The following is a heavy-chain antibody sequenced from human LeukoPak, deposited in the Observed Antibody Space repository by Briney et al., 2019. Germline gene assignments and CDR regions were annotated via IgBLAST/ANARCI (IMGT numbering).Heavy chain of an antibody. J-gene: IGHJ6*03. CDR2: IRGSGGST. V-gene: IGHV3-23*01. Sequence: GVTLRLSCGASGFTYSLYDMLWPPHSPGKALEWVSSIRGSGGSTYYAESVKGRFTISRDNAENTLYLQMNSLRAEDTAVYCCARTYYSGYALSYYYYMDVWGKGTTVTISS. CDR1: GFTYSLYD. D-gene: IGHD5-12*01. CDR3: ARTYYSGYALSYYYYMDV.